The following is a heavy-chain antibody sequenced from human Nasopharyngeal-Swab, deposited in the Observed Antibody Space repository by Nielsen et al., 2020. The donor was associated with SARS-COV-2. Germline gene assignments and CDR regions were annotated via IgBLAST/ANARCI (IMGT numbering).Heavy chain of an antibody. CDR1: GYTFTSYA. V-gene: IGHV7-4-1*02. CDR3: ARVDADYDFWSGSKSGLFDY. D-gene: IGHD3-3*01. Sequence: ASVKVSCKASGYTFTSYAMNWVRQAPGQGLEWMGWINTNTGNPTYAQGFTGRFVFSLDTSVSTAYLQISSLKAEDTAVYYCARVDADYDFWSGSKSGLFDYWGQGTLVTVSS. J-gene: IGHJ4*02. CDR2: INTNTGNP.